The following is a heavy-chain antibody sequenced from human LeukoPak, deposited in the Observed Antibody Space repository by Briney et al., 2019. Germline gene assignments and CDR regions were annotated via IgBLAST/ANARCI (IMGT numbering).Heavy chain of an antibody. D-gene: IGHD3-22*01. Sequence: GGSLRLSCAASGFTFSSYAMSWVRQAPGKGLEWVSGISGSGGITYYADSVKGRFTISRDNSKNTLYLQMNSLRAEDTAVYSCAKVDSFDSSGYAYFDYWGQGTLVTVSS. V-gene: IGHV3-23*01. CDR1: GFTFSSYA. CDR2: ISGSGGIT. J-gene: IGHJ4*02. CDR3: AKVDSFDSSGYAYFDY.